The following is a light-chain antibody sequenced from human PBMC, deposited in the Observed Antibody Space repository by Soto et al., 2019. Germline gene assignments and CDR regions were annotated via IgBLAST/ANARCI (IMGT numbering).Light chain of an antibody. V-gene: IGKV1-13*02. CDR1: QGIANT. Sequence: IQMTQSPSSLSASLGDRVTITCRASQGIANTLAWYQQKPGQAPKLLSFDASTLQSGVPSRFSGSGSGTEFTLTSSILQPDDVASYYWQHYNTFSTFGQGTKVDIK. J-gene: IGKJ1*01. CDR3: QHYNTFST. CDR2: DAS.